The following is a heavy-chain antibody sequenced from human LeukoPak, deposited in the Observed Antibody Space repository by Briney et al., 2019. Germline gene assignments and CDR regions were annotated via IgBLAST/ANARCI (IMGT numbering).Heavy chain of an antibody. CDR3: ARGGWYSDC. D-gene: IGHD6-19*01. CDR2: IYTTGIT. Sequence: SETLSLTCTVSGGSISSYHWGWIRQPHGKGREWSGYIYTTGITKYNPSLKSRVTMSMDTSKNQFSLRLSSVTAADTAVYYCARGGWYSDCWGQGTLVTVSS. CDR1: GGSISSYH. V-gene: IGHV4-4*07. J-gene: IGHJ4*02.